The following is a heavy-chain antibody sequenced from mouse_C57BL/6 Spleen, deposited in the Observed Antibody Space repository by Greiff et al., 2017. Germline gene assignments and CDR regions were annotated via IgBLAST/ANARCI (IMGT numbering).Heavy chain of an antibody. D-gene: IGHD2-3*01. J-gene: IGHJ2*01. CDR3: ARAGYYVEYYFDY. CDR2: ISDGGSYA. Sequence: EVQLVESGGGLVKPGGSLKLSCAASGFTFSSYAMSWVRQTPEKRLEWVATISDGGSYAYYPDNVKGRFTISRDNAKNNLYLQMSHLKSEDTAMYYCARAGYYVEYYFDYWGQGTTLTVSS. CDR1: GFTFSSYA. V-gene: IGHV5-4*01.